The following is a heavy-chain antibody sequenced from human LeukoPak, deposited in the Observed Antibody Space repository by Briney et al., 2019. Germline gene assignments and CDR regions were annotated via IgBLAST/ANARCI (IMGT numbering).Heavy chain of an antibody. CDR3: ARLARLWLLNLRMGVFDY. CDR2: INPNSGGT. CDR1: GYTFTGYY. D-gene: IGHD3-3*01. Sequence: ASVKVSCKASGYTFTGYYMHWVRQAPGQGLEWMGWINPNSGGTNYAQKFQGRVTMTRDTSISTAYMELSRLRSDDTAVYYCARLARLWLLNLRMGVFDYWGQGTLVTVSS. J-gene: IGHJ4*02. V-gene: IGHV1-2*02.